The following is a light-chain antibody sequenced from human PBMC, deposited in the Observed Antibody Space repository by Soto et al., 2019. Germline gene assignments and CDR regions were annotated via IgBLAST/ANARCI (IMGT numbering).Light chain of an antibody. V-gene: IGKV3-15*01. CDR1: QDTRSS. CDR2: GAS. Sequence: EIVMTQSPATLSVSPGERVTLSCRASQDTRSSLAWYQQKPGQAPRLLIYGASIRATGVPATFSGSGSGTDFTLTISRLEPEDFAVYYCQQYHTSPGTFGQGTKVDIK. CDR3: QQYHTSPGT. J-gene: IGKJ1*01.